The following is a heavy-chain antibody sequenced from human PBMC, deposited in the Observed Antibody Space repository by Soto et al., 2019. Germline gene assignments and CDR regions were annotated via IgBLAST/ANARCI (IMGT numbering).Heavy chain of an antibody. D-gene: IGHD5-12*01. CDR1: GFTVSSNY. J-gene: IGHJ6*02. V-gene: IGHV3-53*01. Sequence: EVQLVESGGGLIQPGGSLRLSCAASGFTVSSNYMSWVRQAPGKGLEWVSVIYSGGSTYYADSVKGRFTISRDNSKNTLYLQMNSLRAEDTAVYYCARDNGTGVRDGYNSYYYYGMDVWCQGTTVTVSS. CDR3: ARDNGTGVRDGYNSYYYYGMDV. CDR2: IYSGGST.